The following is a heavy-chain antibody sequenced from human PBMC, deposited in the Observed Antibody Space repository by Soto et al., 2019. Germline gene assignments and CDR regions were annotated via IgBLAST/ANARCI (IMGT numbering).Heavy chain of an antibody. CDR3: ASPLYTATTTGYYGMDV. D-gene: IGHD4-17*01. J-gene: IGHJ6*02. CDR2: IIPVFGTA. V-gene: IGHV1-69*13. Sequence: GASVKVSCKASGGTFSSYAISWVRQAPGQGPEWMGGIIPVFGTANYAQKFQGRVTITADESTSTAYMELSSLRSEDTAVYYCASPLYTATTTGYYGMDVWGQGTTVTVSS. CDR1: GGTFSSYA.